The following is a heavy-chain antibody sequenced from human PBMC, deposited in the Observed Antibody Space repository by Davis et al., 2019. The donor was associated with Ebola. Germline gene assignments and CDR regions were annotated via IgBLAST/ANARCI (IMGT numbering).Heavy chain of an antibody. CDR1: GYTFTSYG. CDR3: ARFEQQLVLGWGDFDY. V-gene: IGHV7-4-1*02. Sequence: ASVKVSCKASGYTFTSYGISWVRQAPGQGLEWMGWINTNTGNPTYAQGFTGRFVFSLDTSVSTAYLQISSLKAEDTAVYYCARFEQQLVLGWGDFDYWGQGTLVTVSS. CDR2: INTNTGNP. J-gene: IGHJ4*02. D-gene: IGHD6-13*01.